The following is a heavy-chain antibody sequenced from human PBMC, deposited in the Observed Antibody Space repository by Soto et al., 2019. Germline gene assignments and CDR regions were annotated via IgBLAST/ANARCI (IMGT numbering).Heavy chain of an antibody. J-gene: IGHJ5*02. CDR2: IYSSGNT. Sequence: PSETLSLTCSVSGGTISGYYWTWIRQPAGKGLEWIGRIYSSGNTKYNPSLQSRVTMSLDTSNNQFSLRRTSVTAADTAVYSCARGQRFSDWFDPWGQGTLVTVSS. V-gene: IGHV4-4*07. CDR3: ARGQRFSDWFDP. CDR1: GGTISGYY. D-gene: IGHD3-3*01.